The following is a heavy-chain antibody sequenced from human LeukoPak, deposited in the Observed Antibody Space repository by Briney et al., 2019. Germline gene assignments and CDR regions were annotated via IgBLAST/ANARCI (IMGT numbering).Heavy chain of an antibody. J-gene: IGHJ4*02. D-gene: IGHD5-12*01. Sequence: SETLSLTCTVSGGSISSYYWGWIRQPPGKGLEWIGSMYYSGSTYYNPSLKSRVTISVDTSKNQFSLKLSSVTAADTAVYYCARRSPGGYETFEYWGQGTLVTVSS. CDR1: GGSISSYY. V-gene: IGHV4-39*01. CDR2: MYYSGST. CDR3: ARRSPGGYETFEY.